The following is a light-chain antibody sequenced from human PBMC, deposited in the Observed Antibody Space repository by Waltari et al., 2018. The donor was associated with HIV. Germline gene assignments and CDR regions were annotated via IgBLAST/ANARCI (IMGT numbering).Light chain of an antibody. CDR1: SSDIGAYDF. J-gene: IGLJ3*02. CDR3: SSYGDSLRVL. V-gene: IGLV2-8*01. Sequence: QSALTQPPSASGSLGQSVTISCTGSSSDIGAYDFVSWFQQHPHSAPKLLLYEVTRRPSTFSDLFSGARSGNTAFLTVAGLQPDDEATYFCSSYGDSLRVLFGGGTNVTVL. CDR2: EVT.